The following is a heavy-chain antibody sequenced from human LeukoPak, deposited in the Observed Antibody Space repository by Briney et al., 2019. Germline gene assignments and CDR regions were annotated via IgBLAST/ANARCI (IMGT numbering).Heavy chain of an antibody. V-gene: IGHV4-39*07. Sequence: PSETLSLTCTVSGGSLRSSGHWWVWIRQPPGKGLEWIGSIHYSGKVYYNPSLKSRVTTSVDTSTDQFSLKLSSVTAADTAVYYCARSHHNSGSYYFDYWGQGTLVTVSS. J-gene: IGHJ4*02. CDR1: GGSLRSSGHW. CDR2: IHYSGKV. D-gene: IGHD1-26*01. CDR3: ARSHHNSGSYYFDY.